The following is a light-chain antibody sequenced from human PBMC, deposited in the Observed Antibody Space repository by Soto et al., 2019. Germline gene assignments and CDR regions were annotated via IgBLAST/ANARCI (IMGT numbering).Light chain of an antibody. Sequence: EIVLTQSPATLSSFPGDRVTLSCRASQYINTRLAWYQHRPGQAPRLLIYQTSLRAAGIPARFSASGSGTDFTLTISSLEPEDFAVYYCQQRMNWPLTFGQGTRLEIK. V-gene: IGKV3-11*01. J-gene: IGKJ5*01. CDR2: QTS. CDR1: QYINTR. CDR3: QQRMNWPLT.